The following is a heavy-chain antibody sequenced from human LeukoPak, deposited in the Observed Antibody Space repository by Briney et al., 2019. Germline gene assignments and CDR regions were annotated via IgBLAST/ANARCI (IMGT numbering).Heavy chain of an antibody. CDR2: IYYSGST. CDR1: GDSISSDYY. D-gene: IGHD3-9*01. V-gene: IGHV4-38-2*02. CDR3: ARDKRLRYFDWGHAFDI. J-gene: IGHJ3*02. Sequence: SQTLSLTCSVSGDSISSDYYWSWIRQPPGKGLEWIGSIYYSGSTYYNPSLKSRVTISVDTSKNKFSLKLSSETAADTAVYYCARDKRLRYFDWGHAFDIWGQGTMVTVSS.